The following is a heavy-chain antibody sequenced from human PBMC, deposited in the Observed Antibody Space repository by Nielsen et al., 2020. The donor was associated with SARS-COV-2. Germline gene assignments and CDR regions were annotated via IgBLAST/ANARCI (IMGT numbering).Heavy chain of an antibody. CDR3: AREGDGCSDY. V-gene: IGHV3-21*01. D-gene: IGHD5-24*01. J-gene: IGHJ4*02. CDR2: ISSSSSYI. CDR1: GFTFSSYS. Sequence: GESLKISCAASGFTFSSYSMNWVRQAPGKGLEWVSSISSSSSYIYYADSVKGRFTISRDNAKNSLYLQMNSLRAEDTAVYYCAREGDGCSDYWGQGTLVTVSS.